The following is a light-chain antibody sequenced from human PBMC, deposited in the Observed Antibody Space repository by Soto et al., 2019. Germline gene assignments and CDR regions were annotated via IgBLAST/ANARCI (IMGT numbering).Light chain of an antibody. Sequence: QSALTQPASVSGSPGQSITISCNGTSSDVGGYNYVSWYQQHPDKAPKLMIYDVSRRPSGVSDRFSGSKSGSTASLTISGLQAEDEADYYCSSYSSTTHVVFGGGTKLTVL. CDR2: DVS. CDR1: SSDVGGYNY. CDR3: SSYSSTTHVV. V-gene: IGLV2-14*03. J-gene: IGLJ2*01.